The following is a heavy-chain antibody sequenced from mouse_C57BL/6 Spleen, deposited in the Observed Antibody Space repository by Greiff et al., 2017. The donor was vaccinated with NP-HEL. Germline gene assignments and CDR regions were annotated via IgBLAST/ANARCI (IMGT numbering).Heavy chain of an antibody. CDR3: ARSYDYDVRFAY. Sequence: VQGVESGPGLVAPSQSLSITCTVSGFSLTSYGVDWVRQSPGKGLEWLGVIWGVGSTNYNSALKSRLSISKDNSKSQVFLKMNSLQTDDTAVYYCARSYDYDVRFAYWGQGTLVTVSA. CDR2: IWGVGST. V-gene: IGHV2-6*01. D-gene: IGHD2-4*01. J-gene: IGHJ3*01. CDR1: GFSLTSYG.